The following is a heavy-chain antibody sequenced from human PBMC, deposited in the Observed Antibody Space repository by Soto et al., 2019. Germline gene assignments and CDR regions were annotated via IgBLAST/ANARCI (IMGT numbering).Heavy chain of an antibody. V-gene: IGHV3-7*05. D-gene: IGHD5-18*01. Sequence: EVQLVESGGDLDQPGGSQRLSCAASGFTFRTYWLSWVRQVPGKGLEWVANINLDGSEKNYVDSVKGRFTISRDNARNSLYLQMSSLRAEDTALYYCARDGSTSWYSYDYHGMDVWGQGTTVTVSS. J-gene: IGHJ6*02. CDR1: GFTFRTYW. CDR2: INLDGSEK. CDR3: ARDGSTSWYSYDYHGMDV.